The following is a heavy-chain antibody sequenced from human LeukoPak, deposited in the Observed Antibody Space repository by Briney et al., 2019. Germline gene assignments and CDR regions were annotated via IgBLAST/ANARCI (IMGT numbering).Heavy chain of an antibody. CDR1: GGSFSGYY. V-gene: IGHV4-34*01. CDR3: ARVGIVGATYFDY. J-gene: IGHJ4*02. Sequence: SETLSLTCAVYGGSFSGYYWSWIRQPPGKGLEWIGEINHSGSTNHNPSLKSRVTISVDTSKNQFSLKLSSVTAADTAVYYCARVGIVGATYFDYWGQGTLVTVSS. CDR2: INHSGST. D-gene: IGHD1-26*01.